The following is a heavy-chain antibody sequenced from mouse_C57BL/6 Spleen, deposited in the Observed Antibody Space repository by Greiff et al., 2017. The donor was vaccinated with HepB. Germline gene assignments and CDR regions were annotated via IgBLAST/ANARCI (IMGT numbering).Heavy chain of an antibody. CDR1: GYTFTSYW. CDR3: ARGGALVMDY. Sequence: VQLQQPGAELVRPGSSVKLSCKASGYTFTSYWMQWVKQRPIQGLEWIGNIDPSDSETHYNQKFKDKATLTVDKSSSTAYMQLSSLTSEDSAVYYCARGGALVMDYWGQGTSVTVSS. J-gene: IGHJ4*01. V-gene: IGHV1-52*01. CDR2: IDPSDSET.